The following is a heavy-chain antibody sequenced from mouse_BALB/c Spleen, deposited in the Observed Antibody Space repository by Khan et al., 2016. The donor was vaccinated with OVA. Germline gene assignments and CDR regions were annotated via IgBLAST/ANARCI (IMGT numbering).Heavy chain of an antibody. D-gene: IGHD2-14*01. J-gene: IGHJ3*01. CDR1: GFSLSNYG. CDR3: AKGDYRYGKSAY. Sequence: QVQLKESGPGLVQPSQSLSITCTVSGFSLSNYGVYWVRQSPGKGLEWLGVIWRGGNTDYNAAFMSRLSITKDKSKSQVFFKINSLQADDTAIDYCAKGDYRYGKSAYWGQGTLVTVSA. V-gene: IGHV2-5*01. CDR2: IWRGGNT.